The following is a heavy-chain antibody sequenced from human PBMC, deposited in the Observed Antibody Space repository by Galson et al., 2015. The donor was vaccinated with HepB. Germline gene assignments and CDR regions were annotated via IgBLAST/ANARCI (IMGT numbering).Heavy chain of an antibody. CDR1: GDSVSSNSAA. D-gene: IGHD1-14*01. Sequence: CAISGDSVSSNSAAWNWIRQSPSRGLEWLGRTYHRSKWYNDYAVSVKSRVTMSVDMSKNQFSLKLSSVTAADTAVYYCARGIFGSGNQRSKIILEYYFDYWGQGTLVTVSS. CDR2: TYHRSKWYN. V-gene: IGHV6-1*01. CDR3: ARGIFGSGNQRSKIILEYYFDY. J-gene: IGHJ4*02.